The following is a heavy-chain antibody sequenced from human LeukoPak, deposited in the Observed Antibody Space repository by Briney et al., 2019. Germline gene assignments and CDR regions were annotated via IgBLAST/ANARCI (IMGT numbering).Heavy chain of an antibody. D-gene: IGHD6-19*01. J-gene: IGHJ4*02. CDR3: AKGIAVASFDY. V-gene: IGHV3-30*18. Sequence: GGSLRLSCAASGFTFSSYEMNWVRQAPGKGLEWVAVISYDGSNKYYADSVKGRFTISRDNSKNTLYLQMNSLRAEDTAVYYCAKGIAVASFDYWGQGTLVTVSS. CDR2: ISYDGSNK. CDR1: GFTFSSYE.